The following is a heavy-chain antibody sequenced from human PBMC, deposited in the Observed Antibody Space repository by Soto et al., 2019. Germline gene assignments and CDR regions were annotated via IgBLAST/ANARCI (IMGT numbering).Heavy chain of an antibody. CDR1: GFTFGDYG. D-gene: IGHD4-17*01. Sequence: PGGSLRLSCSTSGFTFGDYGMTWFRQAPGKGLEWVGLIRSKSYGKTTEYAASATDRFTISRDDSKRIAYLQMNSLKADDTAVYYCTIERWDYGDHKWYFDLWGRGTLVTVSS. J-gene: IGHJ2*01. V-gene: IGHV3-49*03. CDR2: IRSKSYGKTT. CDR3: TIERWDYGDHKWYFDL.